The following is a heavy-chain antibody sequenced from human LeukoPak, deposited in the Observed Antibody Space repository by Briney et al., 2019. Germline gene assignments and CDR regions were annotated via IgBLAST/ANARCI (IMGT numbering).Heavy chain of an antibody. D-gene: IGHD6-19*01. V-gene: IGHV3-43*02. Sequence: PGGPLRLSSAASGFTFGGFAMHWVRQAQVRGLEWVSLVTGGGTTYYADSVRGRFTISRDNSKNSLYLQMNTLRTEDTAFYYCAKDMGSGWDFDSWGQGTLVTVSS. J-gene: IGHJ4*02. CDR1: GFTFGGFA. CDR2: VTGGGTT. CDR3: AKDMGSGWDFDS.